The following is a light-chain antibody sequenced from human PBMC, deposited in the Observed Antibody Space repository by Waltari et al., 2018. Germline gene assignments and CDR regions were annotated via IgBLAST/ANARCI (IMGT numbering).Light chain of an antibody. V-gene: IGKV1-39*01. CDR3: QQSYNSPFT. CDR2: AAS. Sequence: DMQMTQSPSSLSASVGDRVTITCRASQSIASYLNWYRQKPGKAPRLLIYAASSLQSGVPSRFSGSGSGTEFTLTISSLQPEDFATYYCQQSYNSPFTFGPGTKVDIK. CDR1: QSIASY. J-gene: IGKJ3*01.